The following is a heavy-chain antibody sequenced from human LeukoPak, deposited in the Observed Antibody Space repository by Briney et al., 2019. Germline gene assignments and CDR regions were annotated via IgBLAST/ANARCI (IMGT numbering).Heavy chain of an antibody. CDR3: AKGGYCSSTSCYGCYYYGMDV. Sequence: GGSLRLSCAASGFTFSSYAMSWVRQAPGKGLEWVSAISGSGGSTYYADSVKGRFTISRDNSKNTLYLQMNSLRAEDTAVYYCAKGGYCSSTSCYGCYYYGMDVWGKGTTVTVSS. CDR2: ISGSGGST. D-gene: IGHD2-2*01. J-gene: IGHJ6*04. V-gene: IGHV3-23*01. CDR1: GFTFSSYA.